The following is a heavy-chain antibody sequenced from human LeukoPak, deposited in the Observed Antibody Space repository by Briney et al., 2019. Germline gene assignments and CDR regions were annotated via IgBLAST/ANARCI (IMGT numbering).Heavy chain of an antibody. Sequence: PGGSLRLSCAASGFTFSRYWMSWVRQAPGKGLEWVANIKQDGSEKYYVDSVKGRFTISRDNAKNSLYLQMNSLRAEDTAVYYCAREMSDTVTWGWYFDLWGRGTLVTVSS. CDR1: GFTFSRYW. J-gene: IGHJ2*01. CDR2: IKQDGSEK. CDR3: AREMSDTVTWGWYFDL. D-gene: IGHD4-17*01. V-gene: IGHV3-7*01.